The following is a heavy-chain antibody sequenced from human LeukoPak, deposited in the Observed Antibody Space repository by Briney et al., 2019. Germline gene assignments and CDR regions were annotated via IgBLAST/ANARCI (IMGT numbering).Heavy chain of an antibody. CDR1: GGSISSYY. Sequence: SETLSLTCTVSGGSISSYYWSWIRQPPGNGLEWIGYIYYSGSTNYNPFLKSRVTISVDTSKNQFSLKLSSVTAADTAVYYCARVGYCGGDCCGFDPWGQGTLVTVSS. CDR2: IYYSGST. CDR3: ARVGYCGGDCCGFDP. V-gene: IGHV4-59*01. D-gene: IGHD2-21*02. J-gene: IGHJ5*02.